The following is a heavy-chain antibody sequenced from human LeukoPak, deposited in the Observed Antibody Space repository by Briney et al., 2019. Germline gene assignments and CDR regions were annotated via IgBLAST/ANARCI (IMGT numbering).Heavy chain of an antibody. Sequence: GGSLRLSCAASGFTFSGYAMSWVRQAPGKGLEWVSGISGSGSPYYADSVKGRFTISRDNSKNTLYLQMNSLRAEDTAVYYCANYYYDTSGYKNWGQGTLVTVSS. CDR3: ANYYYDTSGYKN. CDR1: GFTFSGYA. V-gene: IGHV3-23*01. D-gene: IGHD3-22*01. J-gene: IGHJ4*02. CDR2: ISGSGSP.